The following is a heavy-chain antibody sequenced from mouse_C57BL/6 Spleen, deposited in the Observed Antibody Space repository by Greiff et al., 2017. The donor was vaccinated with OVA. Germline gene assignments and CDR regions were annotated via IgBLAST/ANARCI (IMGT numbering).Heavy chain of an antibody. CDR2: IYPGSGST. CDR3: ANRQLRLLYYFDY. CDR1: GYTFTSYW. V-gene: IGHV1-55*01. J-gene: IGHJ2*01. Sequence: VQLQQPGAELVKPGASVKMSCKASGYTFTSYWITWVKQRPGQGLEWIGAIYPGSGSTNYNEKFKSKATLTVDTSSRTAYMQLSSLTSEYSAVYYCANRQLRLLYYFDYWGQGTTLTVSS. D-gene: IGHD3-2*02.